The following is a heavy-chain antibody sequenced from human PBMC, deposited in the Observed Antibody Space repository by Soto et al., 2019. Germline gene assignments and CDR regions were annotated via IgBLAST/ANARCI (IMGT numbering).Heavy chain of an antibody. CDR1: GFTFSNSA. CDR2: ISSGGGHT. V-gene: IGHV3-23*01. D-gene: IGHD3-3*02. CDR3: AKVKGFCVYTAHIFAP. Sequence: PGGSLRLSCAASGFTFSNSAMSWVRQVPGKGLEWAAGISSGGGHTNYADSVKGRFTISRDNFKDTLYLQMNSLRAEDTALYYCAKVKGFCVYTAHIFAPGGKGARAPVSS. J-gene: IGHJ5*02.